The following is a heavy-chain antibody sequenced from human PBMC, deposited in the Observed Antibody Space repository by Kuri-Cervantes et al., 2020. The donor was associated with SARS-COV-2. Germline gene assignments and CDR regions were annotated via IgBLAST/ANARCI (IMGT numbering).Heavy chain of an antibody. CDR2: IWYDGENE. V-gene: IGHV3-33*08. CDR1: GFTFSNYV. D-gene: IGHD3-16*01. Sequence: GGSLRLSCVASGFTFSNYVIHWVRQAPGKGLEWVAVIWYDGENEYYAGLVKGRFTISRDNSKNTVSLHMSSLRAEDTAMYYCARGAANYYYMDVWGKGTTVTVSS. J-gene: IGHJ6*03. CDR3: ARGAANYYYMDV.